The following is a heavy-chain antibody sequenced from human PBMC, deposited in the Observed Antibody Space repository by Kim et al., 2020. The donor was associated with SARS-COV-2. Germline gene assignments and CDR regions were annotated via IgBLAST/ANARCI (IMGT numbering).Heavy chain of an antibody. CDR2: T. V-gene: IGHV3-72*01. CDR3: ATDYGDYSFDP. J-gene: IGHJ5*02. D-gene: IGHD4-17*01. Sequence: TEDAASVKGRCTISRDDSKNSLYLQMNSLKTEDTAVYYCATDYGDYSFDPWGQGTLVTVSS.